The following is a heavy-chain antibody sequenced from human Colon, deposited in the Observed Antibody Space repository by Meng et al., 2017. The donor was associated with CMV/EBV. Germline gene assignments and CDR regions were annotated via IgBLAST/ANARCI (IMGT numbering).Heavy chain of an antibody. J-gene: IGHJ6*02. CDR3: AKVVAVAGTNSYYGMDV. CDR1: GFTFSSYT. CDR2: ITGSSNYI. V-gene: IGHV3-21*01. Sequence: GESLKISCVGSGFTFSSYTMNWVRQAPGKGLEWVSSITGSSNYIYYADSVKGRFTVSRDNAKNSLFLQMNSLTAEDTALYYCAKVVAVAGTNSYYGMDVWGQGTTVTVSS. D-gene: IGHD6-19*01.